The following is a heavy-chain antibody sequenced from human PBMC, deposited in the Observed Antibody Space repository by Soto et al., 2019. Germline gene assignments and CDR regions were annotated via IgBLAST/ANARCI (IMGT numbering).Heavy chain of an antibody. Sequence: QVQLVESGGGLVKPGGSLRLSCAASGFTFSDYYMGWIRQAPGKGLEWVSDISSSGSTIYYADSVKGRFTISRDNAKNSPYLQINSPRAEDTDVYYCARRDSLVVPADPYYYGMDVWGQGTTVTVSS. D-gene: IGHD2-2*01. CDR1: GFTFSDYY. V-gene: IGHV3-11*01. J-gene: IGHJ6*02. CDR2: ISSSGSTI. CDR3: ARRDSLVVPADPYYYGMDV.